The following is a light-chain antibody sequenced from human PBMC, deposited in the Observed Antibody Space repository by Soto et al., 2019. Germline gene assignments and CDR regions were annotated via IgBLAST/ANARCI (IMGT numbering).Light chain of an antibody. V-gene: IGKV1D-16*01. CDR2: AAS. Sequence: DVQMTQSPSSLSASVGDRVTITCRASQDINSYLAWYQQKPGNAPKSLIYAASSLQTGVPSRFSGSESGTDFTLTISNLQPEDSATYYCQQSNIYPLTFGGGTKVEI. CDR3: QQSNIYPLT. CDR1: QDINSY. J-gene: IGKJ4*01.